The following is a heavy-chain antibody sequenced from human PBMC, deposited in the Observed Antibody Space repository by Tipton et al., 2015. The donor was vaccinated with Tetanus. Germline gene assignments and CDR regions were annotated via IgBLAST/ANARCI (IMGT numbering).Heavy chain of an antibody. CDR2: IYYTGST. V-gene: IGHV4-59*01. CDR1: GGSINPYY. D-gene: IGHD5-24*01. J-gene: IGHJ5*02. Sequence: TLSLTCTFSGGSINPYYWSWIRQPPGKGLEWIGYIYYTGSTKYNPSLQSRVTISIDTSKNQFSLKLNSVTAADTAVYYCARGFLDRWQKSDWFVAWGQGALVTVSS. CDR3: ARGFLDRWQKSDWFVA.